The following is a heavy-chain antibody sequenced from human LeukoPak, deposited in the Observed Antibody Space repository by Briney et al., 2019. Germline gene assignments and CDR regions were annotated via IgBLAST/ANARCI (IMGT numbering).Heavy chain of an antibody. V-gene: IGHV3-20*04. CDR2: INWNGGST. D-gene: IGHD5-12*01. CDR1: GFTFSSYW. Sequence: TGGSLRLSCAASGFTFSSYWMSWVRQAPGKGLEWVSGINWNGGSTGYVDSVKGRFTISRDNAKNSLYLQMNSLRAEDTALYYCARGGYSGPSDIWGQGTMVTVSS. CDR3: ARGGYSGPSDI. J-gene: IGHJ3*02.